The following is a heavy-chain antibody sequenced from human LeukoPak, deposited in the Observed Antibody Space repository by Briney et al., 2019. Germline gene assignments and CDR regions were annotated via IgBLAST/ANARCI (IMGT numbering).Heavy chain of an antibody. J-gene: IGHJ4*02. Sequence: ASVKVSCKASGYTFTGYYMHWVRQAPGQGLEWMGWINPNSGGTNYAQNFQGRVTVTRDTSISTAYMELSRLRSDDTAVYYCARDYCSGGSCFDYWGQGTLVTVSS. V-gene: IGHV1-2*02. D-gene: IGHD2-15*01. CDR3: ARDYCSGGSCFDY. CDR1: GYTFTGYY. CDR2: INPNSGGT.